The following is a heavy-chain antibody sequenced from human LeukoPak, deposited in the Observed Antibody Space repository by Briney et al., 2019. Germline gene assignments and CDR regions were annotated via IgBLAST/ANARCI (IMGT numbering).Heavy chain of an antibody. CDR1: GGSISSSSYY. D-gene: IGHD3-10*01. Sequence: SETLSLTCTVSGGSISSSSYYWGWIRQPPGKGLEWIGSIFYSGSTDYNPSLKSRVTISVDTSKNQFSLKLSSVTAADTAVYYCARHVVLLWFGELPDAFDIWGQGTMVTVSS. CDR2: IFYSGST. J-gene: IGHJ3*02. CDR3: ARHVVLLWFGELPDAFDI. V-gene: IGHV4-39*01.